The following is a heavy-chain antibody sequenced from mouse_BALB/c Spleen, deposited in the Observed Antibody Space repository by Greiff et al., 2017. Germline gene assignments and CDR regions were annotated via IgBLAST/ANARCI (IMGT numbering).Heavy chain of an antibody. CDR1: GFTFSSFG. Sequence: EVKLMESGGGLVQPGGSRKLSCAASGFTFSSFGMHWVRQAPEKGLEWVAYISSGSSTIYYADTVKGRFTISRDNPKNTLFLQMTSLRSEDTAMYYCARSFYYYGSSYAMDYWGQGTSVTVSS. D-gene: IGHD1-1*01. V-gene: IGHV5-17*02. CDR3: ARSFYYYGSSYAMDY. J-gene: IGHJ4*01. CDR2: ISSGSSTI.